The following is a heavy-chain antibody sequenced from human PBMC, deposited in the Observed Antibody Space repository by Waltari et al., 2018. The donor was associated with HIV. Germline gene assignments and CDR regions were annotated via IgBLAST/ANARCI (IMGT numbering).Heavy chain of an antibody. D-gene: IGHD6-19*01. CDR3: ARGFTRYSSGWYGY. V-gene: IGHV1-8*01. Sequence: QVQLVQSGAEVKKPGAAGKVSCKAVGYTFTSYDINWVRQATGQGLEWMGWMNPNSGNTGYAQKFQGRVTMTRNTSKSTAYMELSSLRSEDTAVYYCARGFTRYSSGWYGYWGQGTLVTVSS. CDR1: GYTFTSYD. J-gene: IGHJ4*02. CDR2: MNPNSGNT.